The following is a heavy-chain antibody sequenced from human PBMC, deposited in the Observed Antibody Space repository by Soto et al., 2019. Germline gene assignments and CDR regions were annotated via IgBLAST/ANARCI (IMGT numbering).Heavy chain of an antibody. CDR2: ISGSGGST. J-gene: IGHJ4*02. D-gene: IGHD3-3*01. CDR1: GFTFSSYA. V-gene: IGHV3-23*01. CDR3: AKSALEWFSYFDY. Sequence: EVQLLESGGGLVQPGGSLRLSCAASGFTFSSYAMSWVRQAPGKGLEWVSAISGSGGSTYYADSVKGRFTISRDNSKKTLYLQMDSLRAEDTAVYYCAKSALEWFSYFDYWGQGTLVTVSS.